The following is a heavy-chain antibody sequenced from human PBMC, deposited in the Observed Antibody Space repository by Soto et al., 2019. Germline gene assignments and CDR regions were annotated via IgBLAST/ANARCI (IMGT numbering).Heavy chain of an antibody. V-gene: IGHV3-7*01. CDR2: IKQDGSEK. Sequence: PGGSLRLSCAASGFTFSSYWMSWVRQAPGKGLEWVANIKQDGSEKYYVDSVKGRFTISRDNAKNSLYLQMNSLRAEDTAVYYCARGLCSSTSCYLYYYYYMDVWGKGTTVTVSS. CDR3: ARGLCSSTSCYLYYYYYMDV. CDR1: GFTFSSYW. J-gene: IGHJ6*03. D-gene: IGHD2-2*01.